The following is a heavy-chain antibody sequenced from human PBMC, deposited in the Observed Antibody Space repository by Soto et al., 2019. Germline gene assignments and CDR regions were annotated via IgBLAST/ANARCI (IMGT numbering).Heavy chain of an antibody. CDR3: ASRLRYCSGGSCRKSADY. Sequence: GGSLRLSCAASGFTFSSYSMNWVRQAPGKGLEWVSSISSSSSYIYYADSVKGRFTISRDNAKNSLYLQMNSLRAEDTAVYYCASRLRYCSGGSCRKSADYWGQGTLVTVSS. J-gene: IGHJ4*02. V-gene: IGHV3-21*01. CDR1: GFTFSSYS. CDR2: ISSSSSYI. D-gene: IGHD2-15*01.